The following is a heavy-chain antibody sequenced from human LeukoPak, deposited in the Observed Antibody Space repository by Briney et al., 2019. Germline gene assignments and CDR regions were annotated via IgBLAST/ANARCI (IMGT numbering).Heavy chain of an antibody. Sequence: PSETLSLTCIVSGGSISSYYWSWIRQPPGKGLEWIGSIYYSGSTNYYPSLKSRVTISVDTSKKQFSLKLGSVTAADTAVYYCARAVSYYYDSSGYGPFGSTKADAFDIWGQGTMVTVSS. V-gene: IGHV4-59*01. CDR1: GGSISSYY. CDR3: ARAVSYYYDSSGYGPFGSTKADAFDI. CDR2: IYYSGST. J-gene: IGHJ3*02. D-gene: IGHD3-22*01.